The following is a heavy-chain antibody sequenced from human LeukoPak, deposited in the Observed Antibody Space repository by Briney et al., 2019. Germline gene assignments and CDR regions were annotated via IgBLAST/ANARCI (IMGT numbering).Heavy chain of an antibody. Sequence: GWSLRLSCPASGCTFSSYRMNWLRQAPAKGLAWGAYISGISRTIYYVDSVRDRFTLSRHNGKHTLYVSMNSLRADDAAVYYLSRGSTYYDSSGQVPVDYWGQGTLVTVSS. CDR3: SRGSTYYDSSGQVPVDY. CDR2: ISGISRTI. CDR1: GCTFSSYR. D-gene: IGHD3-22*01. V-gene: IGHV3-48*01. J-gene: IGHJ4*02.